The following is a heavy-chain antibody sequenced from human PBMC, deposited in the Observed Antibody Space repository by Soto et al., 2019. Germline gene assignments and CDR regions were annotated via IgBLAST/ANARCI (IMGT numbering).Heavy chain of an antibody. CDR2: ISYDGSDL. D-gene: IGHD1-7*01. J-gene: IGHJ6*02. CDR1: GFAFLNYA. Sequence: PGGSLRLSCTAPGFAFLNYAFHWVRQAPGKGLEWVAVISYDGSDLFHADSVKGRFTISRDNSRDTLYLQMSSLRTDDTAVYYCAGVANYGGSPNYTYGSDLWGQGTTVTVSS. CDR3: AGVANYGGSPNYTYGSDL. V-gene: IGHV3-30-3*01.